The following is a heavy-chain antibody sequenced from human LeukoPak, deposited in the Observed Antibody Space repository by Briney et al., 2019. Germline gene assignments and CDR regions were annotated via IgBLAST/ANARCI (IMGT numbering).Heavy chain of an antibody. V-gene: IGHV7-4-1*02. CDR3: AESGYSRSWDNWFDP. CDR2: INTNTGNP. Sequence: GASVKVSCKASGYTFTSYAMNWVRQAPGQGLEWMGWINTNTGNPTYAQGFTGRFVFSLDTSVSTAYLQISSLKAEDTAVYYCAESGYSRSWDNWFDPWGQGTLVTVSS. D-gene: IGHD6-13*01. J-gene: IGHJ5*02. CDR1: GYTFTSYA.